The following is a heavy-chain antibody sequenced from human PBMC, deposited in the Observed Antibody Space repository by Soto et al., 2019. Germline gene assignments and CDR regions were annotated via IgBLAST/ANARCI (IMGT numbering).Heavy chain of an antibody. J-gene: IGHJ4*02. Sequence: EVQLVESGGGLVQPGGSLRLSCAGSGFTFSSYSMNWVRQAPGKGLEWVSYINASSSTTYYADSVKGRFIISRDNARTSVYLQMNSLRDEDTAVYYCARDYRGTGSYGDYWGQGALVTVSS. D-gene: IGHD3-10*01. V-gene: IGHV3-48*02. CDR2: INASSSTT. CDR3: ARDYRGTGSYGDY. CDR1: GFTFSSYS.